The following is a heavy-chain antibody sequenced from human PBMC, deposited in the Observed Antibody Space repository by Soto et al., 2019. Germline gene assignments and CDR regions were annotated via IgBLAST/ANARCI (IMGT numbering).Heavy chain of an antibody. J-gene: IGHJ3*02. CDR3: AKPYGDYPDAFDI. Sequence: QVQLVESGGGVVQPGRSLRLSCAASGFTFSSYGMHWVRQAPGKGLEWVAVISYDGSNKYYADSVKGRFTISRDNSKNTLYQQMNSLRAEDTAVYYCAKPYGDYPDAFDIWGQGTMVTVSS. V-gene: IGHV3-30*18. CDR2: ISYDGSNK. D-gene: IGHD4-17*01. CDR1: GFTFSSYG.